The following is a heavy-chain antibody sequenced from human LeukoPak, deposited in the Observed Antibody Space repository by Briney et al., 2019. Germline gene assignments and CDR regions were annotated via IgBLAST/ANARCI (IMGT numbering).Heavy chain of an antibody. CDR3: ARDMSITTVRGVIILDAFDI. CDR2: IKQDGSEK. D-gene: IGHD3-10*01. CDR1: GFTFGNYW. Sequence: GGSLRLSCAASGFTFGNYWMTRVRQAPGKGLECVANIKQDGSEKYFLDSVKGRFTISRDNAKNSLYLQMNSLRAEGTAVYYCARDMSITTVRGVIILDAFDIWGQGTMVTVSS. J-gene: IGHJ3*02. V-gene: IGHV3-7*03.